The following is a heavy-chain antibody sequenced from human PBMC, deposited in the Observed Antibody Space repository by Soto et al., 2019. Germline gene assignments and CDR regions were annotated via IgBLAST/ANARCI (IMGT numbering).Heavy chain of an antibody. CDR2: ISGSGVTT. V-gene: IGHV3-23*01. Sequence: GGSLRLSCVASGFTFNNCGMNWVRQAPGKGLEWVSGISGSGVTTYYADSVKGRFTISRDTSKNTLYLQMNSLRAEDTAVHYCTKTASGTYSESWGQGTLVTVSS. CDR1: GFTFNNCG. J-gene: IGHJ4*02. D-gene: IGHD1-26*01. CDR3: TKTASGTYSES.